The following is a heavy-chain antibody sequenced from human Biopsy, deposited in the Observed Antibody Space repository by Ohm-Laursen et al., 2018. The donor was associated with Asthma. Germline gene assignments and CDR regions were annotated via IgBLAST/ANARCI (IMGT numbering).Heavy chain of an antibody. CDR1: GFTFINYG. CDR2: ISFDGSNK. J-gene: IGHJ4*02. V-gene: IGHV3-30*18. D-gene: IGHD1-26*01. Sequence: SLRLSCAASGFTFINYGMHWVRQAPGKGLDWVAVISFDGSNKNYTDSVKGRFTISRGNSRNTLHLQMNSLRAEDTAVYYCAKDVFPGWELRRGPDYWGQGTLVTVSS. CDR3: AKDVFPGWELRRGPDY.